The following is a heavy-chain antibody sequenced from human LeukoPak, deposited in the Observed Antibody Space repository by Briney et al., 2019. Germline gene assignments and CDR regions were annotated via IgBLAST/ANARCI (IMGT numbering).Heavy chain of an antibody. J-gene: IGHJ3*02. CDR1: GFTFSDYY. Sequence: GGSLRLSCAASGFTFSDYYMSWIRHAPGKGLEWVSYISSSGSTIYYADSVKGRFTISRDNAKNSLYLQMNSLRAEDTAVYYCASNYWYYYGSGSDDAFDIWGQGTMVTVSS. CDR2: ISSSGSTI. D-gene: IGHD3-10*01. CDR3: ASNYWYYYGSGSDDAFDI. V-gene: IGHV3-11*01.